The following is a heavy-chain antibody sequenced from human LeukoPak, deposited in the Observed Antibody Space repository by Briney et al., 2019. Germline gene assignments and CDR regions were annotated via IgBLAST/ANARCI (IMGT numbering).Heavy chain of an antibody. Sequence: SETLSLTCTVSGGSISSYYWSWIRQPPGKGLEWIGYIHYSGSTNYNPSLKSRVTISVDTSKNQFSLKLSAVAAADTAVYYCARAREYSYGGSFDYWGQGTLVTVSS. V-gene: IGHV4-59*01. CDR2: IHYSGST. CDR3: ARAREYSYGGSFDY. CDR1: GGSISSYY. J-gene: IGHJ4*02. D-gene: IGHD5-18*01.